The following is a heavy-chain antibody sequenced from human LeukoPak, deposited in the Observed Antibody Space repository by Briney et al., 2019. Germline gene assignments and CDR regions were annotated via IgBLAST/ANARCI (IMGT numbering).Heavy chain of an antibody. CDR2: INHSGST. Sequence: SETLSLTCAVYGGSFSGYYWSWIRQPPGKGLEWIGEINHSGSTNYNPSLKSRVTISVDTSKNQFSLKLSSVTAADTAGYYCARDRIAAAGMDYWGQGTLVTVSS. CDR1: GGSFSGYY. V-gene: IGHV4-34*01. D-gene: IGHD6-13*01. J-gene: IGHJ4*02. CDR3: ARDRIAAAGMDY.